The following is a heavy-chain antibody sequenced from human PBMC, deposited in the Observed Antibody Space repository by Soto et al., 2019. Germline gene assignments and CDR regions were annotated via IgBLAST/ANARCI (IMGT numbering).Heavy chain of an antibody. Sequence: ASVKVSCKASGYTFTSYDINWVRQATGQGLEWMGWMNPNSGNTGYAQKFQGRVTMTRNTSISTAYMELSSLRSEDTAVYYCARVVVAGIWDAFDIWGQGTMVTVSS. J-gene: IGHJ3*02. CDR3: ARVVVAGIWDAFDI. CDR1: GYTFTSYD. CDR2: MNPNSGNT. D-gene: IGHD6-19*01. V-gene: IGHV1-8*01.